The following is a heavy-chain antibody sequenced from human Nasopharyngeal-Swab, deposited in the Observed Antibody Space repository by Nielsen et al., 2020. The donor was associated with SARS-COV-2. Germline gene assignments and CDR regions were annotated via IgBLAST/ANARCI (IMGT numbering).Heavy chain of an antibody. J-gene: IGHJ6*02. CDR3: AAGRLTFGGVIDPGGMDV. D-gene: IGHD3-16*02. Sequence: ASVKVSCKASGYTFTSYYMHWVRQAPGQGLEGRGIINPSGGNTNYAQKFQERVTITRDMSTSTAYMELSSLRSEDTAVYYCAAGRLTFGGVIDPGGMDVWGQGTTVTVSS. CDR1: GYTFTSYY. CDR2: INPSGGNT. V-gene: IGHV1-46*01.